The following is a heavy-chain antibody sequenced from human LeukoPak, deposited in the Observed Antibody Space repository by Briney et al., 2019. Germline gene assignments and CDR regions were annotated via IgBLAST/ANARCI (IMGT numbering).Heavy chain of an antibody. CDR2: IIPILGIA. V-gene: IGHV1-69*04. CDR1: GYTFTGYY. CDR3: ARGGGPRYYYYYGMDV. D-gene: IGHD3-16*01. Sequence: EASVKVSCKASGYTFTGYYMHWVRQAPGQGLEWMGRIIPILGIANYAQKFQGRVTITADKSTSTAYMELSSLRSEDTAVYYCARGGGPRYYYYYGMDVWGQGTTVTVSS. J-gene: IGHJ6*02.